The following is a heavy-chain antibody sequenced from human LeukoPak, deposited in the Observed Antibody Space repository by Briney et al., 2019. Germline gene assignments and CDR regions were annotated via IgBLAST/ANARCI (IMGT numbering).Heavy chain of an antibody. D-gene: IGHD1-14*01. CDR3: TRDRSRAEDD. J-gene: IGHJ4*02. V-gene: IGHV3-7*01. CDR2: INQGGSDK. Sequence: GGALRLSCVASGFTFSGHWMSWVRQAPGKGLEWVANINQGGSDKYYVDSVKGRFTISRDNANNLLYLQMNSLRGEDTAVYYCTRDRSRAEDDWGQGTLVTVSS. CDR1: GFTFSGHW.